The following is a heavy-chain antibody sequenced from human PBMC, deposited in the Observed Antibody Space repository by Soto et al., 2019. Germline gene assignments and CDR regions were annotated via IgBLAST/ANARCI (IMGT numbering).Heavy chain of an antibody. CDR3: ARDNDGIAASGNYYYYYGMDV. V-gene: IGHV1-69*12. CDR1: GGTFSSYA. Sequence: QVQLVQSGAEVKKPGSSVKVSCKASGGTFSSYAISWVRQAPAQGLEWMGGIIPIFGTANYAQKIQVRVTIAADESTGIAYMELSSLRSEDTAVYYCARDNDGIAASGNYYYYYGMDVWGQGTTVTVSS. D-gene: IGHD6-13*01. J-gene: IGHJ6*02. CDR2: IIPIFGTA.